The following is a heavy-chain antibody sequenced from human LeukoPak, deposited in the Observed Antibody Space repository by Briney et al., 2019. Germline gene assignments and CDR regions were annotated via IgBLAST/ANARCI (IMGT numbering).Heavy chain of an antibody. CDR1: GGSSSSYY. V-gene: IGHV4-59*01. D-gene: IGHD6-13*01. Sequence: SETLSLTGTVSGGSSSSYYWSWIRQPPGKGLEWMGYIYYSGSTNYNPPLKSRATLSLDTSKNHFSLKLRSATAADTAVYYCARLPKWRIAAAGTRDYYYYYMDVWGKGTTVTVSS. CDR3: ARLPKWRIAAAGTRDYYYYYMDV. CDR2: IYYSGST. J-gene: IGHJ6*03.